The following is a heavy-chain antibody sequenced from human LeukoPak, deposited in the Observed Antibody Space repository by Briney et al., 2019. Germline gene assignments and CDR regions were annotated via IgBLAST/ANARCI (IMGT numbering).Heavy chain of an antibody. CDR3: ATPGDSSGWCGY. D-gene: IGHD6-19*01. Sequence: GGSLRLSCAASGFTFSSYAMSWVRQAPGKGLEWVSVIYSGGSTYYADSVKGRFTISRDNSKNTLYLQMNSLRAEDTAVYYCATPGDSSGWCGYWGQGTLVTVSS. J-gene: IGHJ4*02. CDR2: IYSGGST. V-gene: IGHV3-53*01. CDR1: GFTFSSYA.